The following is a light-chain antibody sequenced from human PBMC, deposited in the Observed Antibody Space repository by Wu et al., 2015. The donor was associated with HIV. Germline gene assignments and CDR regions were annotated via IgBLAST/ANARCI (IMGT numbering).Light chain of an antibody. V-gene: IGKV3-15*01. J-gene: IGKJ4*01. CDR2: GAS. CDR1: QSVSSN. Sequence: EIVMTQSPATLSVSPGERATLSCRASQSVSSNLAWYQQKPGQAPRLLIYGASTRATGIPATFIGSGSGTDFTLTISSLQSEDFAVYYCHQYNNWPPEVTFGGGTKVEIK. CDR3: HQYNNWPPEVT.